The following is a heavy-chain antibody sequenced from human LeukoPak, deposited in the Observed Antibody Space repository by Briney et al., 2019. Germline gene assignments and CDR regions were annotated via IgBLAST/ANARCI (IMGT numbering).Heavy chain of an antibody. V-gene: IGHV3-20*04. CDR2: INWNGGST. D-gene: IGHD2-15*01. J-gene: IGHJ3*02. CDR1: GFTFDDYG. CDR3: ARDKTSSEFYAFDI. Sequence: PGGSPRLSCAASGFTFDDYGMSWVRQAPGKGLEWVSGINWNGGSTGYADSVKGRFTISRDNAKNSLYLQMNSLRAEDTALYYCARDKTSSEFYAFDIWGQGTMVTVSS.